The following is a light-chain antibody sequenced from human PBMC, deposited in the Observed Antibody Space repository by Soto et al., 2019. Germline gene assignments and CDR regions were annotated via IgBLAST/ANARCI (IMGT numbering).Light chain of an antibody. V-gene: IGKV1-12*01. CDR3: QQANSFPLT. CDR1: RDVRDW. J-gene: IGKJ4*02. Sequence: DIEMTQSPSSVSASVGDTVTITCRASRDVRDWLAWYQQRPGTAPKVLIYAASTLQSGVPSRFSGSGSGTLFTLTISSLQPEDFATYYCQQANSFPLTLGGGIKVEIK. CDR2: AAS.